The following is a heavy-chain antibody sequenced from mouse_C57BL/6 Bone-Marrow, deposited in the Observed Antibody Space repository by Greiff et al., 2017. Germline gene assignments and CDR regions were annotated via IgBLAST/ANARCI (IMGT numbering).Heavy chain of an antibody. D-gene: IGHD2-4*01. CDR3: ARGGLRRMDY. Sequence: VQLQQSGAELVRPGTSVKVSCKASGYAFTNYLIEWVKQRPGQGLEWIGVINPGSGGTNYNEKFKGKATLTADKSSSTAYMQLSRLTSEDSAVYFCARGGLRRMDYWGQGTSVTVSS. CDR1: GYAFTNYL. J-gene: IGHJ4*01. V-gene: IGHV1-54*01. CDR2: INPGSGGT.